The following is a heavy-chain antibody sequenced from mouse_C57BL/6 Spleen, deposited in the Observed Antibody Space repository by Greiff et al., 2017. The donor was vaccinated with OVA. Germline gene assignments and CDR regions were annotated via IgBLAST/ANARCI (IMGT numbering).Heavy chain of an antibody. J-gene: IGHJ2*01. CDR2: ITYDGSST. CDR3: ARDGGLLLDY. Sequence: EVQLVESEGGLVQPGSSMKLSCTASGFTFSASYMACVRQVPEKGLEWVANITYDGSSTYYLDSLKSRFIISRDNAKNILYLQMSSLKSEDTATYYCARDGGLLLDYWGQGTTLTVSS. V-gene: IGHV5-16*01. D-gene: IGHD1-1*01. CDR1: GFTFSASY.